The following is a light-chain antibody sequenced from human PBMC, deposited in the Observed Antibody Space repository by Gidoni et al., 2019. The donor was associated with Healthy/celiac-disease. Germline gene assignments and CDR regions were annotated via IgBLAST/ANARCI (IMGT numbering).Light chain of an antibody. CDR2: TNK. Sequence: QSVLTQPPSASATPGQRVTISCSGSSPNSGINSVDWYQQLPGTAPKLLIYTNKQRPSGVPDRFSGSKSGTSASLAISGLQSEDEAVYYCSAWDDSLNGRVFGGGTKLTVL. CDR1: SPNSGINS. J-gene: IGLJ3*02. V-gene: IGLV1-44*01. CDR3: SAWDDSLNGRV.